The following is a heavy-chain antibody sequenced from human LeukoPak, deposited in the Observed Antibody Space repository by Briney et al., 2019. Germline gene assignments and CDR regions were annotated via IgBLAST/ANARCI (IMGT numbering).Heavy chain of an antibody. V-gene: IGHV4-31*03. Sequence: SSETLSLTCTVPGGSISSGGYYWSWIRQHPGKGLEWIGYIYYSGSTYYNPSLKSRVTISVDTSKNQFSLKLSSVTAADTAVYYCARARYFDRVVFDYWGQGTLVTVSS. CDR1: GGSISSGGYY. J-gene: IGHJ4*02. CDR2: IYYSGST. D-gene: IGHD3-9*01. CDR3: ARARYFDRVVFDY.